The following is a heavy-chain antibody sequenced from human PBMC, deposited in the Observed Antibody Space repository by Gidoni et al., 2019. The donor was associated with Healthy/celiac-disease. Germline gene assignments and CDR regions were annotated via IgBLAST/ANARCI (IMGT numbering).Heavy chain of an antibody. D-gene: IGHD3-22*01. CDR1: GGSISSGGYY. Sequence: QVQLQESGPGLVKPSQPLSLTCAVSGGSISSGGYYWSWIRQPPGKGLEWIGYIYYSGSTYYNPSLKSRVTISVDTSKNQFSLKLSSVTAADTAVYYCAQYDSSGYYYDYWGQGTLVTVSS. CDR2: IYYSGST. J-gene: IGHJ4*02. CDR3: AQYDSSGYYYDY. V-gene: IGHV4-30-4*01.